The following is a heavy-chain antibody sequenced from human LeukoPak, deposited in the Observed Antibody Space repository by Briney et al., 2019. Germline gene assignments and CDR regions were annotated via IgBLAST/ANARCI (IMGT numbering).Heavy chain of an antibody. J-gene: IGHJ4*02. V-gene: IGHV3-23*01. CDR2: IIGSGGST. CDR3: AKDLYAGGMVRRPRIYFDY. D-gene: IGHD3-10*01. CDR1: GFTFSSYG. Sequence: GGTLRLSCAASGFTFSSYGISWVRQAPGKGLEWVSAIIGSGGSTFYADSVKGRFTTSRDNSTNTLYLQMNSLRADDTAVYYCAKDLYAGGMVRRPRIYFDYWGQGTLVSVS.